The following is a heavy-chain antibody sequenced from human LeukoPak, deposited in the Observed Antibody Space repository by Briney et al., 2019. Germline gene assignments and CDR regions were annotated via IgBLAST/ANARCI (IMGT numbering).Heavy chain of an antibody. J-gene: IGHJ6*03. D-gene: IGHD3-22*01. CDR1: GFTFRSYG. V-gene: IGHV3-30*02. CDR2: IRYDGSNK. Sequence: GGSLRLSCAASGFTFRSYGMHWVRQAPGKGLEWVAFIRYDGSNKYYADSVKGRFTISRDDSKNTLYLQMNSLKTEDTAVYYCTTVKMRYDSSGYYSYYYYYMDVWGKGTTVTVSS. CDR3: TTVKMRYDSSGYYSYYYYYMDV.